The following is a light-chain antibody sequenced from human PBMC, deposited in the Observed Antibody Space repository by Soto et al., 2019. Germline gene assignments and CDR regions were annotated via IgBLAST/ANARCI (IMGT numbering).Light chain of an antibody. CDR1: QSVSSN. J-gene: IGKJ4*01. Sequence: EIVLTQSPGTLSLSPGERATLSCRASQSVSSNLAWYQQKPGQAPSLLIYDISARATGIPTRFSGSGSGTEFTLTISSLQSEDFAVYYCQQYNDWPLTFGGGTKVEIK. CDR3: QQYNDWPLT. V-gene: IGKV3D-15*01. CDR2: DIS.